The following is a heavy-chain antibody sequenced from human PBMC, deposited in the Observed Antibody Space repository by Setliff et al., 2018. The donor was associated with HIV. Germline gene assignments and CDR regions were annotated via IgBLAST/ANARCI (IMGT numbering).Heavy chain of an antibody. J-gene: IGHJ4*02. CDR3: ARDHGGKDY. V-gene: IGHV3-7*01. CDR1: KFTFSYYW. CDR2: IKEDGSDK. Sequence: GGSLRLSCATSKFTFSYYWMSWVRQAPGKGLEWVANIKEDGSDKAYVDSVKGRFTISRDNAKNSLYLQMNSLRVDDTAVYYCARDHGGKDYWGQGTLVTVSS.